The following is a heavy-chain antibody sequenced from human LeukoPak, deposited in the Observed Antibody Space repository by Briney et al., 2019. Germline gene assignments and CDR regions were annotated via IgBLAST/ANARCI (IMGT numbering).Heavy chain of an antibody. D-gene: IGHD2-2*01. CDR1: GYTFTSYG. J-gene: IGHJ5*02. V-gene: IGHV1-18*04. Sequence: ASVKVFCKASGYTFTSYGISWVRQAPGQGLEWMGWISAYNGNTSYAQKLQGRVTMTTDTSTSTAYMELRSLRSDDTAVYYCARATTNIVVVPAARRNWFDPWGQGTLVTVSS. CDR3: ARATTNIVVVPAARRNWFDP. CDR2: ISAYNGNT.